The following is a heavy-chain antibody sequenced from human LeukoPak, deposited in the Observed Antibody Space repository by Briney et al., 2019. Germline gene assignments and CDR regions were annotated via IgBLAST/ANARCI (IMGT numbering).Heavy chain of an antibody. J-gene: IGHJ4*02. V-gene: IGHV4-59*01. CDR1: GGSISSYY. CDR2: IYYSGGT. Sequence: KPSETLSLTCTVSGGSISSYYWSWIRQPPGKGLEWIGYIYYSGGTNYNPSLKSRVTISVDTSKNQFSLKLSSVTAADTAVYYCARGATGYWGQGTLVTVSS. CDR3: ARGATGY.